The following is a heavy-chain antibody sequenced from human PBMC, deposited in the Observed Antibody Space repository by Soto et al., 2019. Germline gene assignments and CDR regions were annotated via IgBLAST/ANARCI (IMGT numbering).Heavy chain of an antibody. CDR3: FGGNGGPQ. D-gene: IGHD3-16*01. CDR2: ISSSSSYI. CDR1: GFTFSSYS. V-gene: IGHV3-21*04. Sequence: GGSLRLSCAASGFTFSSYSMNWVRQAPGKGLEWVSSISSSSSYIYYADSVKGRFTISRDNVRNSVSLQMNSLRVEDTAVYFCFGGNGGPQWGQGTLVTVSS. J-gene: IGHJ4*02.